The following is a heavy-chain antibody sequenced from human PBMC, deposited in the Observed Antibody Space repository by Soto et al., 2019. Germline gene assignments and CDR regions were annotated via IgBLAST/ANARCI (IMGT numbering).Heavy chain of an antibody. Sequence: QVQLVESGGGVVQPGRSLRLSCAASGFTFSSYGMHWVRQAPGKGLEWVAGIWYDGSNKYYADSVKGRFTISRDNSKNTLYLQMNSLRAEDMAVYYCAGDQAIYDFWSGYSHFDYWGQGTLVTVSS. CDR3: AGDQAIYDFWSGYSHFDY. CDR1: GFTFSSYG. V-gene: IGHV3-33*01. CDR2: IWYDGSNK. J-gene: IGHJ4*02. D-gene: IGHD3-3*01.